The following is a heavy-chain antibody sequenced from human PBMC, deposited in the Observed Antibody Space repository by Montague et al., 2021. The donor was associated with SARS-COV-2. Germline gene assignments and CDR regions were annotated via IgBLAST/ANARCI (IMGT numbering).Heavy chain of an antibody. CDR2: VHYSGRP. Sequence: SETLSLTCTVSGDSISSSSYNWGWIRQPPGKGLEWIVSVHYSGRPCYNPSLKSRVTIYVDTSKNQLSLKLSSVTAADTAVYYCTRHVHMTWPEPSPGFDYWGRGTLVTVSS. D-gene: IGHD1-1*01. V-gene: IGHV4-39*01. J-gene: IGHJ4*02. CDR3: TRHVHMTWPEPSPGFDY. CDR1: GDSISSSSYN.